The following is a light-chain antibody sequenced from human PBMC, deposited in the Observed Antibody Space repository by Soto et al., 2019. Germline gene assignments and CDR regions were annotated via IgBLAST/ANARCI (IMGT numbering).Light chain of an antibody. Sequence: DIQMTQSPSSLSASVGDRVTMTCRASQDIRNYVAWYQQKPGEVPKLLIYAASTLQSGVPARFSGGGFGTDFTLTISSPPPEDVATYYCQRYHRALLTFGPGTKVDLK. CDR3: QRYHRALLT. CDR1: QDIRNY. V-gene: IGKV1-27*01. J-gene: IGKJ3*01. CDR2: AAS.